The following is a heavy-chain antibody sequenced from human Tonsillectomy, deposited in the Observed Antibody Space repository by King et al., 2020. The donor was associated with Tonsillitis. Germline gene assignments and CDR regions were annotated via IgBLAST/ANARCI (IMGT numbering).Heavy chain of an antibody. D-gene: IGHD4-17*01. CDR3: ARGVATVTTEWYFDL. Sequence: EVQLVEFGGGLVQPGGSLRLSCAASGFTFSSYDMHWVRQATGKGLEWVSAIGTAGDTYYPGSVKGRFTISRENAKNSLYLQMNSLRAGDTAVYYCARGVATVTTEWYFDLWGRGTLVTVSS. V-gene: IGHV3-13*01. CDR1: GFTFSSYD. J-gene: IGHJ2*01. CDR2: IGTAGDT.